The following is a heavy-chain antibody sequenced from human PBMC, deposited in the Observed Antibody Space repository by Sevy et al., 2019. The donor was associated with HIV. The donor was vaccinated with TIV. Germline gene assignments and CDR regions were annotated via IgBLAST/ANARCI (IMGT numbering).Heavy chain of an antibody. V-gene: IGHV1-24*01. J-gene: IGHJ4*02. CDR1: GKNLNDLP. D-gene: IGHD3-16*01. Sequence: ASVKVSCKVSGKNLNDLPMHWVRQAPGKGLEWMGRFDPEDGERIYAQKFQGRVTMTEDISRDTAYMELNSLRSEDTAMYYCATTREYYEDNSGYLDYWGQGILVTVSS. CDR2: FDPEDGER. CDR3: ATTREYYEDNSGYLDY.